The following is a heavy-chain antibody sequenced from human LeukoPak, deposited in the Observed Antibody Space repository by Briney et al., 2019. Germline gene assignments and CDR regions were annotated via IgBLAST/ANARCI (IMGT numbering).Heavy chain of an antibody. J-gene: IGHJ4*02. D-gene: IGHD3-16*01. CDR2: IYYTGRT. V-gene: IGHV4-59*04. CDR1: GFTFSSYSMN. Sequence: GSLRLSCAASGFTFSSYSMNWVRQTPGKGLEWIGSIYYTGRTHYNPSLKTRVTISVDTSKNQFSLKLNSVTAADTAVYYCAREVGGVSREIDYWGQGTLVTASS. CDR3: AREVGGVSREIDY.